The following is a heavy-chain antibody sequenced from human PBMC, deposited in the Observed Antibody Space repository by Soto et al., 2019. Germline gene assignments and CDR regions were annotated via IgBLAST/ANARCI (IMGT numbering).Heavy chain of an antibody. CDR3: AQAGVVRYFDY. CDR2: IIPIFGTA. Sequence: SVTVSCQASGGTFSSYAISWVRQAPGQGLEWTGGIIPIFGTANYAQKFQGRVTITADESTSTAYMELSSLRSEDTAVYYCAQAGVVRYFDYWGQGTLVTVSS. V-gene: IGHV1-69*13. J-gene: IGHJ4*02. D-gene: IGHD2-15*01. CDR1: GGTFSSYA.